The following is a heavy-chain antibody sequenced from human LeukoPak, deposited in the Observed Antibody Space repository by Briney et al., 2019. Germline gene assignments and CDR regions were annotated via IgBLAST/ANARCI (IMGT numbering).Heavy chain of an antibody. V-gene: IGHV3-23*01. J-gene: IGHJ3*02. Sequence: PGGSLRLSCAASGFTFSDYAMSWVRQAPGKGLEWLSVISGGSSGSTYYADSVTGRFTVSRDNSKNTVDLQMNNLRVDDTAIYYCAKSNGYGLVDIWGQGTMVTVSS. CDR1: GFTFSDYA. D-gene: IGHD3-10*01. CDR3: AKSNGYGLVDI. CDR2: ISGGSSGST.